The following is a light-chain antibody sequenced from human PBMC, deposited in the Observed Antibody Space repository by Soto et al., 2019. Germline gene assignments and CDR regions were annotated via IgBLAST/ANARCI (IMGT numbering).Light chain of an antibody. Sequence: EIVMTQSPATLSVSPGERATLSCRASQSVSNNLAWYQQKPGQAPRLLIYRASTRATGIPARFSGSGSGTEFTLTISSLQSEDFAVYYCHQYSDWPPYTFGQGTKLEIK. J-gene: IGKJ2*01. CDR2: RAS. V-gene: IGKV3-15*01. CDR1: QSVSNN. CDR3: HQYSDWPPYT.